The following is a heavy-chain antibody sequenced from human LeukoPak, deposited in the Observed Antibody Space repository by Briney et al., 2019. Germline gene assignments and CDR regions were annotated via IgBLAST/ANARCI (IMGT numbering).Heavy chain of an antibody. D-gene: IGHD3-16*01. CDR3: ASIPRGDYYMDV. Sequence: ASVKVSCKASGGTFSSYAISWVRQAPGQGLEWMGGTIPIFGTPNYAQKFQGRVTITTDESTSTAYMELSSLRSEDTAVYYCASIPRGDYYMDVWGKGTTVTVSS. V-gene: IGHV1-69*05. CDR2: TIPIFGTP. CDR1: GGTFSSYA. J-gene: IGHJ6*03.